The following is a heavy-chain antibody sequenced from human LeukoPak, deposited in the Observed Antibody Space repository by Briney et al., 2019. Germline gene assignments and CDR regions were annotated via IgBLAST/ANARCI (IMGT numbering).Heavy chain of an antibody. V-gene: IGHV1-69*05. Sequence: ASVKVSCKASGGTFSSYAISWVRQAPGQGLEWMGGIIPIFGTANYAQKFQGRVTMTRDTSTCTVYMELSSLRSEDTAVYYCARDRGIAAAGTGYFDYWGQGTLVTVSS. CDR2: IIPIFGTA. J-gene: IGHJ4*02. CDR3: ARDRGIAAAGTGYFDY. CDR1: GGTFSSYA. D-gene: IGHD6-13*01.